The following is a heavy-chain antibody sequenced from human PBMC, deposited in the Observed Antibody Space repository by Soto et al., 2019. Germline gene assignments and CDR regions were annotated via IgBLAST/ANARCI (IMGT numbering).Heavy chain of an antibody. CDR2: IYYSGST. J-gene: IGHJ6*03. V-gene: IGHV4-39*01. Sequence: SETLSLTCTVSGGSISSSSYYWGWIRQPPGKGLEWIGSIYYSGSTYYNPSLKSRVTISVDTSKNQFSLKLSSVTAADTAVYYCARQYDNYYYYYMDVWGKGTTVTVSS. D-gene: IGHD3-9*01. CDR3: ARQYDNYYYYYMDV. CDR1: GGSISSSSYY.